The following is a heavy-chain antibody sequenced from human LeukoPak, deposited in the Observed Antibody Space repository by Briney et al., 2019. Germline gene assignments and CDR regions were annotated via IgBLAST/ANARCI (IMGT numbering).Heavy chain of an antibody. CDR2: INHSGST. Sequence: SETLSLTCAVYGGSFSGYYWSWIRQPPGKGREWIGEINHSGSTNYNTSLKSRVTISVDKSKNQFSLKLSSVTAADTAVYYCARGGGYYGSGSYSLPYYYYYYYMDVWGKGTTVTVSS. V-gene: IGHV4-34*01. CDR3: ARGGGYYGSGSYSLPYYYYYYYMDV. D-gene: IGHD3-10*01. CDR1: GGSFSGYY. J-gene: IGHJ6*03.